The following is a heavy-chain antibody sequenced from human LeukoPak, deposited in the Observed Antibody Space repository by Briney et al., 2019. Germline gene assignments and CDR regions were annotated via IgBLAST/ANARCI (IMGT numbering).Heavy chain of an antibody. V-gene: IGHV4-59*12. CDR2: IYYSGST. J-gene: IGHJ6*02. D-gene: IGHD1-1*01. CDR1: GGSFSGYY. CDR3: ARNNMQFTPHADYYYYYGMDV. Sequence: SETLSLTCAVYGGSFSGYYWSWIRQPPGKGLEWIGYIYYSGSTNYNPSLKSRVTISVDTSKNQFSLKLSSVTAADTAVYYCARNNMQFTPHADYYYYYGMDVWGQGTTVTVSS.